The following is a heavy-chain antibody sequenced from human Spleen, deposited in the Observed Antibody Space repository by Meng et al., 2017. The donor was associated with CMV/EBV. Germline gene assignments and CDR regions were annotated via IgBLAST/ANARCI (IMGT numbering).Heavy chain of an antibody. Sequence: SVKVSCKASGGTFSSYAISWVRQAPGQGLEWMGGIIPILGIANYAQKFQGRVTITADKSTSTAYMELSSLRSEDTAVYYCARMGLFKWEPSYGQIDYWGQGTLVTVSS. CDR2: IIPILGIA. CDR3: ARMGLFKWEPSYGQIDY. CDR1: GGTFSSYA. J-gene: IGHJ4*02. D-gene: IGHD1-26*01. V-gene: IGHV1-69*10.